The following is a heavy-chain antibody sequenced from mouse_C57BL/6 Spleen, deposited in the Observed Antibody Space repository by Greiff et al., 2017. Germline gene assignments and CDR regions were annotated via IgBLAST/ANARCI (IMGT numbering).Heavy chain of an antibody. J-gene: IGHJ2*01. V-gene: IGHV1-54*01. CDR1: GYAFTNYL. Sequence: QVQLQQSGAELVRPGTSVKVSCKASGYAFTNYLIEWVKQRPGQGLEWIGVINPGSGGTNSNEKFTGKATLTVDKSSCTAYMHRSSLASEDTAVYFSTRSGYGSSFWGQGTTLTVSS. D-gene: IGHD1-1*01. CDR3: TRSGYGSSF. CDR2: INPGSGGT.